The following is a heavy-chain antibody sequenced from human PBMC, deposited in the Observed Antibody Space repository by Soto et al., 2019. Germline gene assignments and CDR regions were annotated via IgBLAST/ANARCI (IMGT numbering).Heavy chain of an antibody. Sequence: GASVKVSCKASGYTFTSYGISWVRQAPGQGLEWMGWISAYNGNTNYAQKLQGRVTMTTDTSTSTAYMELRSLRIEDTAVYYCANTKYNSDWYFDCWGQGTLVTVSS. CDR2: ISAYNGNT. D-gene: IGHD6-19*01. CDR1: GYTFTSYG. CDR3: ANTKYNSDWYFDC. V-gene: IGHV1-18*01. J-gene: IGHJ4*02.